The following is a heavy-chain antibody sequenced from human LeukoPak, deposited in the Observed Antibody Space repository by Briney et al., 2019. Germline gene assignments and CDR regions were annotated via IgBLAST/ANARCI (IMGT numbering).Heavy chain of an antibody. CDR2: INQDGTEK. V-gene: IGHV3-7*01. Sequence: GGSLRLSCAASGFTFSSYWMSWVRQAPGKGLEWVASINQDGTEKYYVDSVKGRFTIFRDNAKNSLYLQMNSLRAEDTAVYYCARDRRIAVANYGMDVWGQGTTVTVSS. CDR3: ARDRRIAVANYGMDV. CDR1: GFTFSSYW. J-gene: IGHJ6*02. D-gene: IGHD6-19*01.